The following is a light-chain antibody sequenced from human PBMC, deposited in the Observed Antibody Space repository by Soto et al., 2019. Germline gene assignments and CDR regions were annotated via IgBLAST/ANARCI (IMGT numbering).Light chain of an antibody. J-gene: IGLJ1*01. CDR1: SSDVGGYNY. CDR3: SSYTSSSTPYV. V-gene: IGLV2-14*01. Sequence: QSALTQPASVSGSPGQSITISCTGTSSDVGGYNYVSWYQQHPGKAPKLMIYDVSNRPSGVSNRFSGSKSGNTASLTISGLQAEDEADYYCSSYTSSSTPYVFGTGTQLT. CDR2: DVS.